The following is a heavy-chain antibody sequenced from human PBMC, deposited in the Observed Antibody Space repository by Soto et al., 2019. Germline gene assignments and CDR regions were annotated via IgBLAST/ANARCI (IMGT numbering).Heavy chain of an antibody. CDR3: ARDGGMTTVTTSHYYGMDV. D-gene: IGHD4-4*01. V-gene: IGHV3-30-3*01. J-gene: IGHJ6*02. CDR1: GFTFSTYA. CDR2: ISYDGSNK. Sequence: GGSLRLSCAASGFTFSTYAMHWVRQAPGKGLEWVAVISYDGSNKYYADSVKGPFTISRENSKNTLYQQMNSLRAEDTAVYYCARDGGMTTVTTSHYYGMDVWGQGTTVTVSS.